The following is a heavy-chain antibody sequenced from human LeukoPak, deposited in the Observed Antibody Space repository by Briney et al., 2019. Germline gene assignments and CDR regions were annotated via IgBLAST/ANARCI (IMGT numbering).Heavy chain of an antibody. CDR1: GFTFSSYG. J-gene: IGHJ4*02. D-gene: IGHD6-13*01. V-gene: IGHV3-30*18. CDR2: ISYDGSNK. CDR3: AKPGLPGYSSSWLDY. Sequence: GGSLRLSCAASGFTFSSYGMHWVRQAPGKGLEWVAVISYDGSNKYYADSVKGRFTISRDKSKNTLYLQMNRLRAEDTAVYYCAKPGLPGYSSSWLDYWGQGTLVTVSS.